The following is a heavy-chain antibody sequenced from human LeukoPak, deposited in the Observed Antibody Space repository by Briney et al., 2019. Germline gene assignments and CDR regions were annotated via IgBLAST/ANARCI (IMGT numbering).Heavy chain of an antibody. CDR2: INHSGST. CDR1: GGSFSGYY. D-gene: IGHD6-13*01. J-gene: IGHJ4*02. V-gene: IGHV4-34*01. Sequence: PSETLSLTCAVYGGSFSGYYWSWIRQPPGKGLEWIGEINHSGSTNYNPSLKSRVTISVDTSKNQLSLKLSSVTAADTAVYYCARGRRGSSSWYPPFDYWGQGTLVTVSS. CDR3: ARGRRGSSSWYPPFDY.